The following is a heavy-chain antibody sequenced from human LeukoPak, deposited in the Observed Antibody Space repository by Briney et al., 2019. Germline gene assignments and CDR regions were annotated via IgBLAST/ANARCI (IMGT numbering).Heavy chain of an antibody. CDR3: VRPGTSGTEGLEY. Sequence: PSETLSLTCTVSGGYISSSSYHWGWIRQTPGKGLEWIGSIYKSGNSYYNPSLKSRVTISIDTSKNQFSLKVTSVTVADTAVYYCVRPGTSGTEGLEYWGQGTLVTVSS. J-gene: IGHJ4*02. V-gene: IGHV4-39*01. CDR1: GGYISSSSYH. D-gene: IGHD1-26*01. CDR2: IYKSGNS.